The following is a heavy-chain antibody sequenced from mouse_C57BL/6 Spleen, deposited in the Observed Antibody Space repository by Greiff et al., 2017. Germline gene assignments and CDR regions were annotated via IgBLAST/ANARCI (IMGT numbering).Heavy chain of an antibody. CDR3: TRRAIYGSSYGYFGV. D-gene: IGHD1-1*01. V-gene: IGHV1-15*01. J-gene: IGHJ1*03. CDR1: GYTFTDYE. Sequence: QVQLQQSGAELVRPGASVTLSCKASGYTFTDYEMHWVKQTPVHGLEWIGAIDPETGGTAYNQKFKGKAILTADKSSSTAYMELRSLTSEDSAVYYCTRRAIYGSSYGYFGVWGTGTTVTVSS. CDR2: IDPETGGT.